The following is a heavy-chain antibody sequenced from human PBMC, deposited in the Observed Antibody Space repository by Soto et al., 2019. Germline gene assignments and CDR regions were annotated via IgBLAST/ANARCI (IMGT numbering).Heavy chain of an antibody. CDR1: GGSISSYY. CDR3: ARDSGHDFWSGYLNYYYGMDV. CDR2: IYYSGST. D-gene: IGHD3-3*01. J-gene: IGHJ6*02. Sequence: PSETLSLTCTVSGGSISSYYWSWIRQPPGKGLEWIGYIYYSGSTNYNPSLKSRFTISVDTSKNQFSLKLSSVTAADTAVYYCARDSGHDFWSGYLNYYYGMDVWGQGTTVTVSS. V-gene: IGHV4-59*12.